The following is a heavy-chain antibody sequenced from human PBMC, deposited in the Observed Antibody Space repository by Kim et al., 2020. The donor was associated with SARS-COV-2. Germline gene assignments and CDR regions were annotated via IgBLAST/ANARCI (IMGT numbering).Heavy chain of an antibody. CDR3: ATIDYYYYYMDV. CDR1: GGSISSHY. J-gene: IGHJ6*03. Sequence: SETLSLTCTVSGGSISSHYWSWIRQPPGKGLEFIGYINYSGSTDYNPSLKSRVTMSVDTPKHQFSLKLSSVTAADTAVYYCATIDYYYYYMDVWGKGTTV. V-gene: IGHV4-59*11. CDR2: INYSGST. D-gene: IGHD2-15*01.